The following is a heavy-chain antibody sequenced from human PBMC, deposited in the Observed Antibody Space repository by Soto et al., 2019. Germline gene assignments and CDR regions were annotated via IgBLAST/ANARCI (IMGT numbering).Heavy chain of an antibody. CDR2: IIPILGIA. Sequence: QVQLVQSGAEVKKPGSSVKVSCKASGGTFSSYTISWVRQAPGQRLEWMGRIIPILGIANYAQKFQGRVTIPADKSTSTAYMELSSLRSEDTAVYYCARDARSSFDWFDPWGQGTLVTVSS. J-gene: IGHJ5*02. CDR1: GGTFSSYT. V-gene: IGHV1-69*08. CDR3: ARDARSSFDWFDP.